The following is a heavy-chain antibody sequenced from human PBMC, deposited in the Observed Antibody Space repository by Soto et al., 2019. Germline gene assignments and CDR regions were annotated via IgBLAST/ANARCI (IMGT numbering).Heavy chain of an antibody. CDR2: IYYSGRT. CDR1: GGSISSGGYY. J-gene: IGHJ5*02. V-gene: IGHV4-31*02. CDR3: ARAGAVNWFDP. Sequence: XVQLQGSXPXLXXPXXXLXXXXXXSGGSISSGGYYWSWIRQHPGKGLEWIGYIYYSGRTYHNPSLKSRITISVDTSKNQFSLKLSSVTAADTAVYYCARAGAVNWFDPWGQGTLVTVSS.